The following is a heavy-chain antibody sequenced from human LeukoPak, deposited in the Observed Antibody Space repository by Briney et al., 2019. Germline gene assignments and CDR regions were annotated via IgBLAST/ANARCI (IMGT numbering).Heavy chain of an antibody. V-gene: IGHV4-61*02. D-gene: IGHD1-1*01. Sequence: SQTLSLTCIVSGDSISSGRYYWTWLRQPAGKALEWIGRIHTSGNTNYSPSLKSRVTISRDTSKNQFSLRLTSVAAADTAVYYCVRDWNGDYFDYWGRGTLVSVSS. CDR1: GDSISSGRYY. J-gene: IGHJ4*02. CDR2: IHTSGNT. CDR3: VRDWNGDYFDY.